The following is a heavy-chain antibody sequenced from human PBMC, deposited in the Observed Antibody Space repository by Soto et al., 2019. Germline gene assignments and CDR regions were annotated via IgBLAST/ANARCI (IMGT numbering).Heavy chain of an antibody. Sequence: QVQLVQSGAEVKKPGSSVNVSCKASGGTFSSYTIGWVRQAPGQGIEWMGRIIPILDIAYYAQKFQDRVTITADQSTGTAYMELSSLRSEDTAVYYCARVPPGYCSCTSCSHYDYWGQGTLVTVSS. D-gene: IGHD2-2*01. CDR2: IIPILDIA. J-gene: IGHJ4*02. CDR1: GGTFSSYT. V-gene: IGHV1-69*02. CDR3: ARVPPGYCSCTSCSHYDY.